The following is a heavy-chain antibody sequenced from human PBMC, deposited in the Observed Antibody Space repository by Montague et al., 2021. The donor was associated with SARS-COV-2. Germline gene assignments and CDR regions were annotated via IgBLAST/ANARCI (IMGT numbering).Heavy chain of an antibody. D-gene: IGHD2-15*01. CDR3: AMSGVSNGIDY. CDR1: GDSINNYY. CDR2: IYNNGGNT. J-gene: IGHJ4*02. V-gene: IGHV4-59*08. Sequence: SETLSLTCTVSGDSINNYYWSWIRQPPGRGLQWIGYIYNNGGNTDYNPSLKSRVTISVDTSKKQFSLKLTSVTAADTAVYYCAMSGVSNGIDYWGQGSLVTVSS.